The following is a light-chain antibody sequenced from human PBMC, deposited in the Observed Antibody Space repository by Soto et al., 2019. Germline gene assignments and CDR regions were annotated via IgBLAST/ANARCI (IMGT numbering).Light chain of an antibody. V-gene: IGKV1-5*03. Sequence: DIQMTQSPSTLSGSVGDRVTITCRASQTISSWLAWYQQKPGKAPKLLIYKASTLKSGVPSRFSGSGSGTEFTLTISGLQPGDSATYYCQQYNSYPTFGQGTKVDIK. CDR1: QTISSW. J-gene: IGKJ1*01. CDR3: QQYNSYPT. CDR2: KAS.